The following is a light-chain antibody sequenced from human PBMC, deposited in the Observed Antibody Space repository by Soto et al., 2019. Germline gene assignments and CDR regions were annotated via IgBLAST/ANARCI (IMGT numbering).Light chain of an antibody. V-gene: IGKV1-5*01. CDR1: QNIRSR. CDR3: QQYNNYLPFT. CDR2: DAS. Sequence: DIQMTRSPSTLSASVGDKVTVTCRASQNIRSRVAWFQQKPGQAPNLLISDASSLESRVPSRFSGSGSGTAVTPTNISQLHDDVATYYCQQYNNYLPFTLGPGTKVEIK. J-gene: IGKJ3*01.